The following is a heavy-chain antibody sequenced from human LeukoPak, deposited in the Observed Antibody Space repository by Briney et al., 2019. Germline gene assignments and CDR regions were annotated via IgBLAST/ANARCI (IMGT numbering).Heavy chain of an antibody. J-gene: IGHJ6*03. V-gene: IGHV6-1*01. CDR3: ARGYSGGSYEDYYYYMDV. CDR2: TYYRSKWYN. Sequence: SQTLSLTCAISGDSVSSNSAAWNWIRQSPSRGLEWLGRTYYRSKWYNDYAVSVKSRITINPDTSKNQFSLQLNSVTPEDTAVYYCARGYSGGSYEDYYYYMDVWGKGTTVTVSS. D-gene: IGHD2-15*01. CDR1: GDSVSSNSAA.